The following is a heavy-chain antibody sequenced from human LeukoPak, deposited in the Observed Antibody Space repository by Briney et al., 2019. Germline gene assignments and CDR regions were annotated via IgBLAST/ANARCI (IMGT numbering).Heavy chain of an antibody. J-gene: IGHJ6*03. V-gene: IGHV4-4*07. D-gene: IGHD5-12*01. CDR1: GGSISSYY. Sequence: SKTLSLTCTVSGGSISSYYWSWIRQPAGKGLEWIGRIYTSGSTNYNPSLKSRVTMSVDTSKNQFSLKLSSVTAADTAVYYCASSLGGYTYYYYYMDVWGKGTTVTVSS. CDR2: IYTSGST. CDR3: ASSLGGYTYYYYYMDV.